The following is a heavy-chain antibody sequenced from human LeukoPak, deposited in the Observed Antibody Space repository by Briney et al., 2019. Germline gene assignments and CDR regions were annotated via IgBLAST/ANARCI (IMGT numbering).Heavy chain of an antibody. CDR1: GYTFTSYY. D-gene: IGHD4-11*01. V-gene: IGHV1-46*01. CDR2: INPSGGST. CDR3: ARADSNYIMAESLFDY. Sequence: GASVKASCKASGYTFTSYYMHWVRQAPGQGLEWMGIINPSGGSTSYAQKFQGRVTMTRDMSTSTVYMELSSLRSEDTAVYYCARADSNYIMAESLFDYWGQGTLVTVSS. J-gene: IGHJ4*02.